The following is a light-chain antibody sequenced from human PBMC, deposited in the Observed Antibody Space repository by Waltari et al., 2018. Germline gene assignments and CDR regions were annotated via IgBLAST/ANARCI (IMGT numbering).Light chain of an antibody. Sequence: DIQLTQSPSFLSASVGDRVTITCRASQGINSYLSGYQQKPGKAPKLLIYGASTLQSGIPSRFSGIGSGTEFTLTISSLQPEDSATYYCQQLGNYPITFGQGTRVETK. CDR1: QGINSY. CDR3: QQLGNYPIT. V-gene: IGKV1-9*01. J-gene: IGKJ5*01. CDR2: GAS.